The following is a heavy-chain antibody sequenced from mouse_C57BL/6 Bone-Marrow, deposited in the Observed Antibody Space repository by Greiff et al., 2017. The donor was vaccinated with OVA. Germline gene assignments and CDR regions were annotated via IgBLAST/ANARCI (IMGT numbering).Heavy chain of an antibody. CDR3: ARSRRNWYFDV. Sequence: VQLQQSGAELVKPGASVKISCKASGYAFSSYWMNWVKQRPGKGLEWIGQIYPGDGDTNYNGKLKGKATLTADKSSSTAYMQLSSLTSEDSAVYFCARSRRNWYFDVWGTGTTVTVSS. J-gene: IGHJ1*03. CDR1: GYAFSSYW. CDR2: IYPGDGDT. V-gene: IGHV1-80*01.